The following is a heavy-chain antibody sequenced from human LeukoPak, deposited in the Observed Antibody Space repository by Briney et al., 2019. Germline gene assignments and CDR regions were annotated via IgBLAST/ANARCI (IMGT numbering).Heavy chain of an antibody. Sequence: SVKVSCKASGGTFSSFAISWVRQAPGQGLEWMGGITPIFGTANYAQKFQGRVTITTESTSTAYMELSSLRSEDTAVYYCARHGGISIFGEAQPGGAFDIWGQGTMVTVSS. D-gene: IGHD3-3*01. CDR3: ARHGGISIFGEAQPGGAFDI. J-gene: IGHJ3*02. CDR1: GGTFSSFA. CDR2: ITPIFGTA. V-gene: IGHV1-69*05.